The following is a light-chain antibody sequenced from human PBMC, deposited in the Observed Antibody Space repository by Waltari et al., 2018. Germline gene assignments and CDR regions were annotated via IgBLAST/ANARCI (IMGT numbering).Light chain of an antibody. J-gene: IGLJ2*01. CDR2: EVS. Sequence: QSALTQPASVSGSPGQSITISCTGTNSDVGKYKLVSWYQQHPGKAPKLMIYEVSKRPSGISYLFSGSKSGDTASLTISGLQAEDEAEYYCCSYTGGSIPVIFGGGTKLTVL. V-gene: IGLV2-23*02. CDR1: NSDVGKYKL. CDR3: CSYTGGSIPVI.